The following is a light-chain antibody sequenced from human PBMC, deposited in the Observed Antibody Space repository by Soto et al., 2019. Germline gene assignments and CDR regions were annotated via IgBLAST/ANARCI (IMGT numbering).Light chain of an antibody. CDR3: SSYTSSSTLEV. CDR2: DVS. CDR1: SSDVGGYNY. Sequence: QSALTQPACVSVSPGQSITISCTGTSSDVGGYNYVSWYQQHPGKAPKLMIYDVSNRPSGVSNRFSGSKSGNTASLTISGLQAEDEADYYCSSYTSSSTLEVFGTGTKVTVL. V-gene: IGLV2-14*01. J-gene: IGLJ1*01.